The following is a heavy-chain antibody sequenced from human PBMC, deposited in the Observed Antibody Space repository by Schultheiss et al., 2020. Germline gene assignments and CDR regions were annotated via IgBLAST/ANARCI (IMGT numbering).Heavy chain of an antibody. CDR3: ARDRDPYYYDSSGVNFDY. Sequence: GGSLRLSCAASGFTFSDYYMSWIRQAPGKGLEWVSYISSSSSTIYYADSVKGRFTISRDNAKNSLYLQMNSLRAEDTAVYYCARDRDPYYYDSSGVNFDYWGQGTLVTVSS. CDR1: GFTFSDYY. V-gene: IGHV3-11*04. D-gene: IGHD3-22*01. CDR2: ISSSSSTI. J-gene: IGHJ4*02.